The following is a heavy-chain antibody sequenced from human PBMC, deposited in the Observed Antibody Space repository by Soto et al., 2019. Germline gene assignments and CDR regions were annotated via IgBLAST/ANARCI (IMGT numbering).Heavy chain of an antibody. J-gene: IGHJ3*02. V-gene: IGHV3-23*01. CDR3: AHPRGYGVFDAYDI. Sequence: PGGSLRLSCVASGFTFSTYAMSWVRQAPGKGLKWVSALTPSGDETYYADSVKGRFTISRDNSMNALYLQMNSLRIEDTAVYYCAHPRGYGVFDAYDIWGQGTMVTVSS. D-gene: IGHD4-17*01. CDR1: GFTFSTYA. CDR2: LTPSGDET.